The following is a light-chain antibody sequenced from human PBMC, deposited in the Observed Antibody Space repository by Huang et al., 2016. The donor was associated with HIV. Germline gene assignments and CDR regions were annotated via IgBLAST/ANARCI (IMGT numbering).Light chain of an antibody. Sequence: EIVMTQSPATLSVSPGERATLSCRASQSVSRSLAGYQQKPGQAPRPLIYGASTRATGIPVRFSGSGSGTEFTLTISSLQSEDFALYYCQQYNNWPPWTFGQGTKVEIK. CDR3: QQYNNWPPWT. CDR1: QSVSRS. J-gene: IGKJ1*01. V-gene: IGKV3-15*01. CDR2: GAS.